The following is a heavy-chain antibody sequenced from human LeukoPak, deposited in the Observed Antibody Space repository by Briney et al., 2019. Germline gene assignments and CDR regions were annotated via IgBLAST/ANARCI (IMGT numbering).Heavy chain of an antibody. D-gene: IGHD3-22*01. V-gene: IGHV3-23*01. CDR1: GFTVSSNY. CDR2: ISGSGGTA. J-gene: IGHJ4*02. CDR3: AKKGYYDGSGYYMYYFDH. Sequence: GSLRLSCAASGFTVSSNYMSWVRQAPGKGLEWVSAISGSGGTAYYADSVKGRFTISRDNSKNTLYLQMNSLRAEDTAVYYCAKKGYYDGSGYYMYYFDHWGQGTLVTVSS.